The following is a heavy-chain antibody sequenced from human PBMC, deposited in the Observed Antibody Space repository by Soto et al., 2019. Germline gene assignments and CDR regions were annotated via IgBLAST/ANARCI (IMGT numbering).Heavy chain of an antibody. Sequence: PGESLKISCKGSGYSFTSYWIGWVRQMPGKGLEWMGIIYPGDSDTRYSPSFQGQVTISADKSFSTAYLQWSSLKASDTAMYYCARHKRGCSSTSCYDYGMDVWGQGTTVTVSS. V-gene: IGHV5-51*01. D-gene: IGHD2-2*01. J-gene: IGHJ6*02. CDR2: IYPGDSDT. CDR3: ARHKRGCSSTSCYDYGMDV. CDR1: GYSFTSYW.